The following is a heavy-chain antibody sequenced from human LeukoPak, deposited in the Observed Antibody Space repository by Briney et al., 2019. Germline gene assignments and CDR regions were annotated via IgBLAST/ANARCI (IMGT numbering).Heavy chain of an antibody. CDR1: GGSISSYY. J-gene: IGHJ4*02. D-gene: IGHD3-22*01. CDR3: ARHVYYDPAGGRDY. Sequence: SETLSLTCTVSGGSISSYYWSWIRQPPGKGLEWIGYIYYSGSTNYNTPLKSRVTISVDTSKNQFSLKLSSVPAADTAVYYCARHVYYDPAGGRDYSGQGTLCTVSS. CDR2: IYYSGST. V-gene: IGHV4-59*08.